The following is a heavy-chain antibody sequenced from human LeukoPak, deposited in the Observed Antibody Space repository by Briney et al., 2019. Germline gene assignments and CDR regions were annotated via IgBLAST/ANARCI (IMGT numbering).Heavy chain of an antibody. CDR2: IYYSGST. Sequence: SETLSLTCTVSGGSISSSNYFWGWIRQAPGRGLEWIGSIYYSGSTYYNPSLKSRVTISADMSKNQFSLRLYSVTAADTAVYYCGRDSVEMGTIHSDYWGQGTLVTVSS. V-gene: IGHV4-39*07. D-gene: IGHD5-24*01. CDR1: GGSISSSNYF. J-gene: IGHJ4*02. CDR3: GRDSVEMGTIHSDY.